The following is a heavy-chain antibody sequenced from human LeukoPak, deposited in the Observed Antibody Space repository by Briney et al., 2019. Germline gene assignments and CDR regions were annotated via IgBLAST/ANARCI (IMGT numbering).Heavy chain of an antibody. CDR2: IWYDGSNK. V-gene: IGHV3-33*01. Sequence: GGSLRLSCAASGFTFSSYGMHWVRQAPGKGLEWVAVIWYDGSNKYYADSVKGRFTISRDNSKNTLYLQMNSLRAEDTAVYYCARDLAAGTFYYYYGMDVWGQGTTVTVSS. CDR3: ARDLAAGTFYYYYGMDV. D-gene: IGHD6-19*01. J-gene: IGHJ6*02. CDR1: GFTFSSYG.